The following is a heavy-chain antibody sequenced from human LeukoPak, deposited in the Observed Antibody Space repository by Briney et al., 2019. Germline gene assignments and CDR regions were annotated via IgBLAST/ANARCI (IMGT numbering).Heavy chain of an antibody. CDR3: AREDGYCSGGNCYSYFDF. Sequence: PGGSLRLSCAASGFTLSSYSMNWVRQAPGKGLEWISHITWSGSTIFYADSVKGRFTISRDSAKNSLYLQMSSLRDEDTAVYFCAREDGYCSGGNCYSYFDFWGQGTLVTVSS. D-gene: IGHD2-15*01. CDR2: ITWSGSTI. CDR1: GFTLSSYS. J-gene: IGHJ4*02. V-gene: IGHV3-48*02.